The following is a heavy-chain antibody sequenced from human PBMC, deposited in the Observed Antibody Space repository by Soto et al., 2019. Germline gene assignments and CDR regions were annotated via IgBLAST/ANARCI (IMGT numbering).Heavy chain of an antibody. J-gene: IGHJ4*02. CDR1: GLSRSTSRLG. Sequence: QITLKESGPTLVRPTQTLTLTSAFSGLSRSTSRLGVGWFPQPPGKALEGLAEIYWDDYKDYSPSPGNRLTITKDNSKNQVVLTITNMQPMETGTFYCADKGRDDWPLDYWGQGTLVTVSS. CDR3: ADKGRDDWPLDY. D-gene: IGHD3-9*01. CDR2: IYWDDYK. V-gene: IGHV2-5*02.